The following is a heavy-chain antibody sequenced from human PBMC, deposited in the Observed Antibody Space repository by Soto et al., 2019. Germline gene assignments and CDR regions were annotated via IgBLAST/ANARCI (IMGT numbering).Heavy chain of an antibody. J-gene: IGHJ6*02. V-gene: IGHV6-1*01. D-gene: IGHD1-1*01. CDR1: GDSVSSNSAA. CDR3: ARDVDNWNGGEPRNGMDV. CDR2: TYYRSKWYN. Sequence: SQTLSLTCAISGDSVSSNSAAWNWIRQSPSRGLEWLGRTYYRSKWYNDYAVSVKSRITINPDTSKNQFSLQLNSVTPEDTAVYYCARDVDNWNGGEPRNGMDVWGQGTTVTVSS.